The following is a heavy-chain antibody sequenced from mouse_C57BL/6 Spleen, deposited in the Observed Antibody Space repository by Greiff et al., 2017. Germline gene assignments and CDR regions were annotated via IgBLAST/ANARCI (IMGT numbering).Heavy chain of an antibody. Sequence: VKLQQSGPELVKPGASVKISCKASGYAFSSSWVNWVKQRPGKGLEWLGRICTGDGDTNYTGKIKGQATLTADKSASTAYMLLISLTSQDSAVSVCARDDYDWFAYWGQGTLVTVSA. CDR1: GYAFSSSW. CDR2: ICTGDGDT. D-gene: IGHD2-4*01. V-gene: IGHV1-82*01. J-gene: IGHJ3*01. CDR3: ARDDYDWFAY.